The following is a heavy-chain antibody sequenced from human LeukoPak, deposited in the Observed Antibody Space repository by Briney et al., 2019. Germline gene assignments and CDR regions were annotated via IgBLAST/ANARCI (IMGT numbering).Heavy chain of an antibody. V-gene: IGHV3-9*01. CDR2: ISWNSGSI. D-gene: IGHD1-14*01. CDR1: GFTFDDYA. Sequence: GRSLRLSCAASGFTFDDYAMHWVRQAPGKGLEWVSGISWNSGSIGYADSVKGRFTISRDNAKNSLYLQMNSLRAEDTAVYYCATRRTLIPDDAFDIWGQGTMVTVSS. J-gene: IGHJ3*02. CDR3: ATRRTLIPDDAFDI.